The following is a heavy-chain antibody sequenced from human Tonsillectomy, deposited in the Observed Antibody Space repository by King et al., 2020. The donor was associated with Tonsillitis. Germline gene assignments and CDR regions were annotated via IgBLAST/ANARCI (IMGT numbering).Heavy chain of an antibody. CDR2: IYYSGST. Sequence: VQLQESGPGLVKPSETLSLTCTVSGGSISSYYWSWIRQPPGKGLEWIGYIYYSGSTNYNPYLKSRVTISVDTSKNQISLKLSSVTAADTAVYYCAIRVYSYGSDAFDIWGQGTMVTVSS. CDR3: AIRVYSYGSDAFDI. CDR1: GGSISSYY. V-gene: IGHV4-59*01. D-gene: IGHD5-18*01. J-gene: IGHJ3*02.